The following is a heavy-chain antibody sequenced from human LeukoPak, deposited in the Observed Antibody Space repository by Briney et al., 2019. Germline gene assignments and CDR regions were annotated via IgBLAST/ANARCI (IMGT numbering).Heavy chain of an antibody. CDR3: ARCNYDILTGYCNIDY. CDR2: TIAYNGNI. J-gene: IGHJ4*02. Sequence: GSVKVSCKASGYTFSNYGITWVRQAPGQGLEWMGWTIAYNGNINYAQRVQGRVTMTTEASTSTVYMELRSLRSDDTAVYYCARCNYDILTGYCNIDYWGQGTLVTVSS. D-gene: IGHD3-9*01. V-gene: IGHV1-18*01. CDR1: GYTFSNYG.